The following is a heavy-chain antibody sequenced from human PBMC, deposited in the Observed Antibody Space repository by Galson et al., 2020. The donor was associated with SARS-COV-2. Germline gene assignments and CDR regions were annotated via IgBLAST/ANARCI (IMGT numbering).Heavy chain of an antibody. CDR3: ARGLILTGYLTV. CDR1: GGFISTYY. D-gene: IGHD3-9*01. CDR2: IQNGGST. Sequence: ASETLSLTCTVSGGFISTYYWNWIRQPPGKGLEWIANIQNGGSTNYNPSLKTRVTISVDTSTKQFSLKLSSVTAADTAVYYCARGLILTGYLTVWGQGTLVTVSP. V-gene: IGHV4-59*12. J-gene: IGHJ4*02.